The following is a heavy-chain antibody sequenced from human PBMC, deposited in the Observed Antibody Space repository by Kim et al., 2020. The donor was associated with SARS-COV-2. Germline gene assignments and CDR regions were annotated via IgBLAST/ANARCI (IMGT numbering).Heavy chain of an antibody. CDR3: ARDLGPNYYDSSGYYPT. D-gene: IGHD3-22*01. Sequence: VKGRFTISRDNSKNTLYLQMNSLRPEDTAVYYCARDLGPNYYDSSGYYPTWGQGTLVTVSS. V-gene: IGHV3-30*01. J-gene: IGHJ5*02.